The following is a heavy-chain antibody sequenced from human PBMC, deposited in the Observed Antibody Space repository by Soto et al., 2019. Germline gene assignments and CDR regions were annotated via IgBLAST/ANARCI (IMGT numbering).Heavy chain of an antibody. D-gene: IGHD3-3*01. CDR1: GDSVSSNSAA. CDR2: TYYRSKWYN. V-gene: IGHV6-1*01. J-gene: IGHJ4*02. CDR3: ARDLYPASKTYYDFWSGYYTLVYFDY. Sequence: PSQTLSLTCAISGDSVSSNSAAWNWIRQSPSRGLEWLGRTYYRSKWYNDYAVSVKSRITINPDTSKNQFSLQLNSVTPEDTAVYYCARDLYPASKTYYDFWSGYYTLVYFDYWGQGTLVTVSS.